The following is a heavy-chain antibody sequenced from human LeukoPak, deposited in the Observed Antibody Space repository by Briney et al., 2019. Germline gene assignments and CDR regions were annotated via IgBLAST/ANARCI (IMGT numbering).Heavy chain of an antibody. CDR3: ARKDILTGCFDY. Sequence: SETLSPTCAVYGGSFSGYYWSWIRQPPGKGLEWIGEINHSGSTSYNPSLKSRVTISVDTSKNQFSLKLSSVTAADTAVYYCARKDILTGCFDYWGQGTLVTVSS. D-gene: IGHD3-9*01. CDR1: GGSFSGYY. CDR2: INHSGST. J-gene: IGHJ4*02. V-gene: IGHV4-34*01.